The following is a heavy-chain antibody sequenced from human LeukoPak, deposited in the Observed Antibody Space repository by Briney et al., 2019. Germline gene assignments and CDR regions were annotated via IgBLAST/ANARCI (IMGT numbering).Heavy chain of an antibody. CDR3: TTDPAKAVAGRYSY. V-gene: IGHV3-15*01. J-gene: IGHJ4*02. CDR1: GFTFNNAW. Sequence: GGSLRLSCAVSGFTFNNAWMSWVRQAPGKGLEWVGRIKSKTDGEATDYGAPVKGRFTISRDDSENTLYLQVDDLKTEDTAVYYCTTDPAKAVAGRYSYWGQGTLVTVSS. CDR2: IKSKTDGEAT. D-gene: IGHD6-19*01.